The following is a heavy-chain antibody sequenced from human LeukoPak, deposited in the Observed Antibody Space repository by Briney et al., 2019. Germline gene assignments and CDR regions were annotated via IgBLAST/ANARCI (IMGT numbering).Heavy chain of an antibody. CDR1: GFTFSAFG. CDR3: VRASRSRYDS. V-gene: IGHV3-48*02. D-gene: IGHD3-22*01. Sequence: GGSLRLSCVASGFTFSAFGMNWVRQAPGKGLEWVSYIGSGSSPIYYADSVKGRFTMSRDNAKNSLYLQMNSLRDEDAAVYYCVRASRSRYDSWGQGTLVTVPS. J-gene: IGHJ4*02. CDR2: IGSGSSPI.